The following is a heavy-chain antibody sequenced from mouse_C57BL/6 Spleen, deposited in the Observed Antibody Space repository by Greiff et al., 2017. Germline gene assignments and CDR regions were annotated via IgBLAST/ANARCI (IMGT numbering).Heavy chain of an antibody. D-gene: IGHD1-1*01. CDR1: GFSLNSYG. CDR2: IWRDGST. V-gene: IGHV2-6*02. CDR3: ARKYYYYSSSYEYAMDY. Sequence: VKVVESGPGLVAPSQSLSITCTVSGFSLNSYGVHWVRQPPGKGLEWLVVIWRDGSTTYNSAPKSRLSINKDNSTSQVFLKMKSLQTDDTAMYYCARKYYYYSSSYEYAMDYWGQGTLVTVSS. J-gene: IGHJ4*01.